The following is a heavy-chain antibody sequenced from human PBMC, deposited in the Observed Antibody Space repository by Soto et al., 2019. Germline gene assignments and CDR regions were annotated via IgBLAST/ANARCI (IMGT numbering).Heavy chain of an antibody. J-gene: IGHJ4*02. Sequence: QLQLQESGPGLVKPSETLSLNCTVSGDTISSGSYYWGWIRQPPGKGLEWIGSIYYTGTTYYNPSLKGPIPISIDPSKNQFSLKLTSVTAADTAVYYCASGDRPGTRSHAFDYGGQGALVTVSS. CDR3: ASGDRPGTRSHAFDY. D-gene: IGHD7-27*01. CDR1: GDTISSGSYY. V-gene: IGHV4-39*01. CDR2: IYYTGTT.